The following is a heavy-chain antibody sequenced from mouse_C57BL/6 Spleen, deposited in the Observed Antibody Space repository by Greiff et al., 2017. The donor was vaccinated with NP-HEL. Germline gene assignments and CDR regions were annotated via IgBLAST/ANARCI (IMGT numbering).Heavy chain of an antibody. CDR3: ARGYSDY. CDR2: IDPSDSYT. J-gene: IGHJ2*01. Sequence: QVQLQQPGAELVKPGASVKLSCKASGYTFTSYWMQWVKQRPGQGLEWIGEIDPSDSYTNYNQKFKGKATLTVDTSSSTAYMQLSSLTSEDSAVYYSARGYSDYWGQGTTLTVSS. V-gene: IGHV1-50*01. CDR1: GYTFTSYW.